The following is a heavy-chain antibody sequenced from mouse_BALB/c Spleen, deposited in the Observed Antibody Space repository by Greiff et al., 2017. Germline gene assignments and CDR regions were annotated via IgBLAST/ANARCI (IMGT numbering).Heavy chain of an antibody. CDR1: GYTFTSYR. D-gene: IGHD2-14*01. J-gene: IGHJ3*01. CDR3: AGQSDDRYDVRPVWFAY. CDR2: INPSNGRT. V-gene: IGHV1S81*02. Sequence: QVQLQQPGAELVKPGASVKLSCKASGYTFTSYRMHWVKQRPGQGLEWIGEINPSNGRTNYNEKFKSKATLTVDKSTSTTYMQLSCLTSEDSAVYNCAGQSDDRYDVRPVWFAYWGQGTLVTVSA.